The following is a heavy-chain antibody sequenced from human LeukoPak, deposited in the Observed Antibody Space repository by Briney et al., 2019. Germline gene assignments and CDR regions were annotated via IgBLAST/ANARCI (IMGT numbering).Heavy chain of an antibody. CDR3: AREGLWFGEDRDAFDI. V-gene: IGHV3-11*01. CDR1: GFTFSDYY. Sequence: GGSLRLSCAASGFTFSDYYMSWIRQAPGKGLEWVSYISSSGSTIYYADSVKGRFTISRDNAKNSLYLQMNSLRAEDTAVYYCAREGLWFGEDRDAFDIWGQGTMVTVSS. J-gene: IGHJ3*02. CDR2: ISSSGSTI. D-gene: IGHD3-10*01.